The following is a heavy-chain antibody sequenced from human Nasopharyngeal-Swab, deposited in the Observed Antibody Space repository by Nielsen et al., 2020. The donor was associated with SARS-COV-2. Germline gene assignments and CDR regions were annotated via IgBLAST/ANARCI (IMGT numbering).Heavy chain of an antibody. J-gene: IGHJ5*02. CDR3: ARGGDPREVVAATDCFDP. CDR1: AYTFTRYY. Sequence: ASVKVSCKASAYTFTRYYIHWVLHAPAQGLEWMGLINPGGGSARYSQNFQGRVTMTRDTSTSTVYMELSSLRSEDTAVYYCARGGDPREVVAATDCFDPWGQGTLVTVSS. D-gene: IGHD2-15*01. CDR2: INPGGGSA. V-gene: IGHV1-46*01.